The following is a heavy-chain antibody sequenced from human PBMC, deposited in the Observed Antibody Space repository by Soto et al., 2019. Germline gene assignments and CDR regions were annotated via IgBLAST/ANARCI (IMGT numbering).Heavy chain of an antibody. D-gene: IGHD2-21*02. Sequence: SVKVSCKASGCTFSSYAISWVRQAPGQGLEWMGGIIPIFGTANYAQKFQGRVTITADESTSTAYMELSSLRSEDTAVYYCAREAYCGGDCYSYYHYGMDVWGQGTTVTVSS. CDR3: AREAYCGGDCYSYYHYGMDV. CDR1: GCTFSSYA. CDR2: IIPIFGTA. V-gene: IGHV1-69*13. J-gene: IGHJ6*02.